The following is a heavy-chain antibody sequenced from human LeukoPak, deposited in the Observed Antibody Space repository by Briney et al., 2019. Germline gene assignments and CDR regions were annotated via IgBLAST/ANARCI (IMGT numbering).Heavy chain of an antibody. Sequence: ASVKVSCKASGYTFTGYYMHWVRQAPGQGLEWMGWISGYNGETSYAQNFQGRVTMTTDTSTSTVCMELRSLRSDDTAVYYCARRLSFSYTWFDPWGQGTLVTVSS. J-gene: IGHJ5*02. V-gene: IGHV1-18*04. CDR3: ARRLSFSYTWFDP. CDR2: ISGYNGET. CDR1: GYTFTGYY. D-gene: IGHD2/OR15-2a*01.